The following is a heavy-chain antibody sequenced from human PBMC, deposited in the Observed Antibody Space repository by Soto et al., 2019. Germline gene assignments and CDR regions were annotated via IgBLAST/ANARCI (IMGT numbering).Heavy chain of an antibody. CDR2: IIPIFGTA. J-gene: IGHJ4*02. D-gene: IGHD6-6*01. CDR3: ARTENYSSSSLDY. CDR1: GGTFSSYA. Sequence: SVKVSCKASGGTFSSYAISWVRQAPGQGLEWMGGIIPIFGTANYAQKFQGRVTITSDESTSTAYMELSSLRSEDTAVYYCARTENYSSSSLDYWGQGTLVTVSS. V-gene: IGHV1-69*13.